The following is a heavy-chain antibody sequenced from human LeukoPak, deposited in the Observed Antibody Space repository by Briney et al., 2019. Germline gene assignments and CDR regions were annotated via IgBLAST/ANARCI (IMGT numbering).Heavy chain of an antibody. CDR1: GGSISSGGYY. CDR2: IYYSGST. D-gene: IGHD6-13*01. J-gene: IGHJ4*02. CDR3: ARATIAAPDY. V-gene: IGHV4-31*03. Sequence: SETLSLTCTVSGGSISSGGYYWSWIRQHPGKGLEWIGCIYYSGSTYYNPSLKSRVTISVDTSKNQFSLKLSSVTAADTAVYYCARATIAAPDYWGQGTLVTVSS.